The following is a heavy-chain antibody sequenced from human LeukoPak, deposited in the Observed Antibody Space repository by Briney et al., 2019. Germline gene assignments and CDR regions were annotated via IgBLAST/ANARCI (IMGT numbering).Heavy chain of an antibody. CDR3: VREGLDY. CDR2: ISGSGGST. J-gene: IGHJ4*02. V-gene: IGHV1-46*01. CDR1: GFTLTKYG. Sequence: GGSLRLSCAASGFTLTKYGMHWVRQAPGKGLEWVSAISGSGGSTSYAQKFQGRVTMTRDTSTSTVYMELSSLRSEDTAVYYCVREGLDYWGQGTLVTVSS.